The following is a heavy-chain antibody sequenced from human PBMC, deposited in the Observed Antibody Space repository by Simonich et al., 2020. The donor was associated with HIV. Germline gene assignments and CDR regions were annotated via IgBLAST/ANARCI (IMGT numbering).Heavy chain of an antibody. J-gene: IGHJ1*01. V-gene: IGHV4-34*01. CDR1: GGSFSGYY. CDR2: INHSEST. Sequence: QVQLQQWGAGLLKPSETLSLTCAVYGGSFSGYYWSWIRQTPGKGLWWIGEINHSESTNYNPSLKSRVTIAVDTSKNQFSLKLSSVTAADTAVYHCARGTAAAGTEFFQHWGQGTLVTVSS. D-gene: IGHD6-13*01. CDR3: ARGTAAAGTEFFQH.